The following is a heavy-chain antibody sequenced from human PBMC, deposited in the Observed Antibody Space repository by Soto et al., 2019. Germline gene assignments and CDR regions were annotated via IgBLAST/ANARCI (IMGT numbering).Heavy chain of an antibody. D-gene: IGHD1-26*01. V-gene: IGHV1-18*01. CDR2: ISANNGNT. CDR1: GYIFTGYG. CDR3: ARDEGSVGRVAPLTY. Sequence: QVQLAQSGAEVKKPGASVKVSCKASGYIFTGYGISWVRQAPGQGLEWMGWISANNGNTNDAQKLQGRVTLTRDTSTSTVYMELRSLRPDDTAVYYCARDEGSVGRVAPLTYWGQGTLVTVSS. J-gene: IGHJ4*02.